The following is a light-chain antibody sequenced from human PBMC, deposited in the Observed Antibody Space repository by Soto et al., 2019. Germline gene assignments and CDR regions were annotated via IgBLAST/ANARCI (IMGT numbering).Light chain of an antibody. J-gene: IGLJ1*01. CDR1: SSNIGAGYD. CDR3: QSHDTSLSGSRI. Sequence: QSVLTQPPSVSGASGQRVTISCTGSSSNIGAGYDVHWYQQLPGTAPKLLIYGNNNRPSGVPDRFSGSKSGTSASLAITGLLPEDEADYYCQSHDTSLSGSRIFGTGTKLTVL. CDR2: GNN. V-gene: IGLV1-40*01.